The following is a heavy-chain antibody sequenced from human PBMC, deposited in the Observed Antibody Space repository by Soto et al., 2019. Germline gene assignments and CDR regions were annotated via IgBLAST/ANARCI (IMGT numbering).Heavy chain of an antibody. Sequence: SETLSLTCTVSGGSISSGDYYWSWVRQPPGKGLEWIGYIYYSGTTYYNPSLKSRVTISVDTSKNQFSLKVSSVTAADTAVYYCARALIQLWPHYYYGMDVWGQGTTVTVSS. D-gene: IGHD5-18*01. V-gene: IGHV4-30-4*01. CDR3: ARALIQLWPHYYYGMDV. CDR1: GGSISSGDYY. J-gene: IGHJ6*02. CDR2: IYYSGTT.